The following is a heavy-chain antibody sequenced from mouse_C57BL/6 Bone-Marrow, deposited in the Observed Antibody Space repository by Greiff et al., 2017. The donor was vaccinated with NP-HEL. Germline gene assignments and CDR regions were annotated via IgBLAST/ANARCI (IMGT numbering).Heavy chain of an antibody. Sequence: VQGVESGPGLVAPSQSLSITCTVSGFSLTSYAISWVRQPPGKGLEWLGVIWTGGGTNYNSALKSRLSISKDNSKSQVFLKMNSLQTDDTARYYCARMEEDSSGPPFAYWGQGTLVTVSA. CDR1: GFSLTSYA. CDR3: ARMEEDSSGPPFAY. J-gene: IGHJ3*01. D-gene: IGHD3-2*02. V-gene: IGHV2-9-1*01. CDR2: IWTGGGT.